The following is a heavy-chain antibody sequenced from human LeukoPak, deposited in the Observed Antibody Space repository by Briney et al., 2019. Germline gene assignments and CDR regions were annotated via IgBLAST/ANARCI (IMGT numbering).Heavy chain of an antibody. D-gene: IGHD1-26*01. CDR2: IYYSGST. Sequence: PSETLSLTCTVSGGSISSSSYYWGWIRQPPGKGLEWIGSIYYSGSTYYNLSLKSRVTISVDTSKNQFSLKLSSVTAADTAVYYCARDSGSYLNWFDPWGQGTLVTVSS. V-gene: IGHV4-39*07. J-gene: IGHJ5*02. CDR1: GGSISSSSYY. CDR3: ARDSGSYLNWFDP.